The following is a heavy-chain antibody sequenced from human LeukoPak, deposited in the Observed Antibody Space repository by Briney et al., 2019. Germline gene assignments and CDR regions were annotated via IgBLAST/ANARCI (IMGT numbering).Heavy chain of an antibody. CDR3: ARNVSAPSDHAGYFDY. V-gene: IGHV1-18*01. D-gene: IGHD1-14*01. Sequence: ASVKVSCKASGYTFTNYGISWVRQAPAQGLEWLGWSSVYNGNTNYAQKVQARVTMTTDTSASTAYMELRSLRSDDTAVYYCARNVSAPSDHAGYFDYWGQGTLVTVSS. CDR2: SSVYNGNT. CDR1: GYTFTNYG. J-gene: IGHJ4*02.